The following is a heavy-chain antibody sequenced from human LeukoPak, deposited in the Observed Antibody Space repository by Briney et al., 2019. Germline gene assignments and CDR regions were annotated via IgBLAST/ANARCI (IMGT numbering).Heavy chain of an antibody. V-gene: IGHV3-30*18. CDR1: GFTFSSYG. D-gene: IGHD6-19*01. CDR3: AKGRIAVATTPNDY. Sequence: PGRSLRLSCAASGFTFSSYGMHWVRQAPDKGLEWVASISYDGSNKYYADSVKGRLTISRDNSKNTLYLQMNSLRAEDTAVYYCAKGRIAVATTPNDYWGQGTLVTVSS. CDR2: ISYDGSNK. J-gene: IGHJ4*02.